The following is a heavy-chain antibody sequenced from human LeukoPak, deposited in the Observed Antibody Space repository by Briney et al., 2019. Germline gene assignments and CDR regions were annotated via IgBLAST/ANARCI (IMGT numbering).Heavy chain of an antibody. CDR1: GFTFSSYA. Sequence: GASLRLSCAASGFTFSSYAMHWVRQAPGKGLEWVAVISYDGSNKYYADSVKGRFTISRDNSKNTLYLQMNSLRAEDTAVYYCARGQRITGTGTYDYWGQGTLVTVSS. CDR2: ISYDGSNK. J-gene: IGHJ4*02. CDR3: ARGQRITGTGTYDY. V-gene: IGHV3-30-3*01. D-gene: IGHD1-7*01.